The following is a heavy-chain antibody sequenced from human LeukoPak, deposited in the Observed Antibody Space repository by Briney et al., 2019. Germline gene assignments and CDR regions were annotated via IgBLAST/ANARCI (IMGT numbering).Heavy chain of an antibody. V-gene: IGHV3-11*01. J-gene: IGHJ4*02. CDR3: ARESYYYDSSGYYVYYFDY. CDR1: GFTFSDYY. D-gene: IGHD3-22*01. Sequence: GSXXLSCAASGFTFSDYYMSWIRQAPGKGLEWVSXISSSGSTIYYADSVKGRFTISRDNAKNSLYLQMHSLRAEDTAVYYCARESYYYDSSGYYVYYFDYWGQGTLVTVSS. CDR2: ISSSGSTI.